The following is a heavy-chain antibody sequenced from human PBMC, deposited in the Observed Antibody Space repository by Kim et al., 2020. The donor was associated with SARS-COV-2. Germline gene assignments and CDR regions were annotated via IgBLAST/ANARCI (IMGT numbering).Heavy chain of an antibody. CDR1: GYTFTSYG. D-gene: IGHD6-13*01. V-gene: IGHV1-18*01. CDR2: ISAYNGNT. Sequence: ASVKVSCKASGYTFTSYGISWVRQAPGQGLEWMGWISAYNGNTNYAQKLQGRVTMTTDTSTSTAYMELRSLRSDDTAVYYCAWGIAAAGTDYYYGMDVWGQGTTVTVSS. J-gene: IGHJ6*02. CDR3: AWGIAAAGTDYYYGMDV.